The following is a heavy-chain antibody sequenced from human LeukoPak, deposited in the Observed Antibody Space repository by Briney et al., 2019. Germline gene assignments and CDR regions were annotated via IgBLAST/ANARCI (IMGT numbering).Heavy chain of an antibody. V-gene: IGHV7-4-1*02. CDR3: ASPRGWVRMVRGVITSWGDAFDI. CDR2: INTNTGNP. CDR1: GYTFTSYA. J-gene: IGHJ3*02. Sequence: ASVKVSCKASGYTFTSYAMNWVRQAPGQGLEWMGWINTNTGNPTYAQGFTGRFVFSLDTSVSTAYLQISSLKAEDTAVYYCASPRGWVRMVRGVITSWGDAFDIWGQGTMVTVSS. D-gene: IGHD3-10*01.